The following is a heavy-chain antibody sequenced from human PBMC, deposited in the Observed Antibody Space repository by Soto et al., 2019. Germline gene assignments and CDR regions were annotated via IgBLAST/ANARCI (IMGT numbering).Heavy chain of an antibody. CDR1: GFTFSNAW. J-gene: IGHJ6*02. Sequence: GGSLRLSCAASGFTFSNAWMSWVRQAPGKGLEWVGRIKSKTDGGTTDYAAPVKGRFTISRDDSKNTLYLQMNSLKTEDTAVYYCTTVTPSYYYYGMDVWGQGTTVTVSS. V-gene: IGHV3-15*01. CDR2: IKSKTDGGTT. CDR3: TTVTPSYYYYGMDV.